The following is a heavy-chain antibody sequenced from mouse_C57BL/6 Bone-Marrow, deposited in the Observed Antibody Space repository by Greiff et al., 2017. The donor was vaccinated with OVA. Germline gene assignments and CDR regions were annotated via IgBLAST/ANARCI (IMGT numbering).Heavy chain of an antibody. Sequence: EVQLQQSGPVLVKPGASVKMSCKASGYTFTDYYMNWVKQSHGKSLEWIGVINPYNGGTSYNQKFKGKATLTVDKSSSTAYMELNSLTSEDSAVYYCAREPLYYGSSYWYFDVWGTGTTVTASS. V-gene: IGHV1-19*01. CDR1: GYTFTDYY. D-gene: IGHD1-1*01. CDR2: INPYNGGT. J-gene: IGHJ1*03. CDR3: AREPLYYGSSYWYFDV.